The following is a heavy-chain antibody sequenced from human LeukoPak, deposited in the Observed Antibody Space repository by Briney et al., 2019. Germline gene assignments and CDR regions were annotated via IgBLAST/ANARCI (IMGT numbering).Heavy chain of an antibody. D-gene: IGHD5-24*01. CDR2: ISYDGSNK. J-gene: IGHJ4*02. CDR1: GFTFSSYG. CDR3: AKDLREMATIFDY. Sequence: QSGGSLRLSCAASGFTFSSYGMHWVRQAPGKGLEWVAVISYDGSNKYYADSVKGRFTISRDNSKNTLYLQMNSLRAEDTAVYYCAKDLREMATIFDYWGQGTLVTVSS. V-gene: IGHV3-30*18.